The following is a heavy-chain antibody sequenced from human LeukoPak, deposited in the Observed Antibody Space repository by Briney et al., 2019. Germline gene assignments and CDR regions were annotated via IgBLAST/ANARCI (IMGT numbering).Heavy chain of an antibody. V-gene: IGHV1-24*01. D-gene: IGHD6-13*01. CDR1: GYALTELS. Sequence: GASVKVSCKVSGYALTELSMHWVRQAPGKGLEWMGGFDPEDGETIYAQKFQGRVTMTEDTSTDTAYMELSSLRSEDTAVYYCATDLNIWQQLVLPARHYYYYGMDVWGQGTTVTVSS. J-gene: IGHJ6*02. CDR3: ATDLNIWQQLVLPARHYYYYGMDV. CDR2: FDPEDGET.